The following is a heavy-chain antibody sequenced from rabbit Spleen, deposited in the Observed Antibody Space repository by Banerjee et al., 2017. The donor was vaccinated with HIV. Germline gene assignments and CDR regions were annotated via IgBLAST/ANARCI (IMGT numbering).Heavy chain of an antibody. D-gene: IGHD4-1*01. CDR2: IAAGSSGFT. CDR1: GFSFSSSDY. Sequence: QSLEESGGDLVKPGASLTLTCTASGFSFSSSDYMCWVRQAPGKGLEWISCIAAGSSGFTYSATWAKGRFTCSKTSSTTVTLQMTSLTAADTATYFCARDLDGVIGWNFGWWGPGTLVTVS. CDR3: ARDLDGVIGWNFGW. V-gene: IGHV1S40*01. J-gene: IGHJ6*01.